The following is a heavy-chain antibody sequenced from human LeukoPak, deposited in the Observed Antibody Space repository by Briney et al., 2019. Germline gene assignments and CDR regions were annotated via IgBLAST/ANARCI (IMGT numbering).Heavy chain of an antibody. V-gene: IGHV4-34*01. J-gene: IGHJ5*02. CDR3: ARGAESRYSSGRAPGRGWYWFDP. CDR1: GGSFSGYY. CDR2: INHSGST. Sequence: PSETLSLTCAVYGGSFSGYYWSWIRQPPGKGLEWIGEINHSGSTNYNPSLKSRVTISVDTSKNQFSLKLSSVTAADTAVYYCARGAESRYSSGRAPGRGWYWFDPWGQGTLVTVSS. D-gene: IGHD6-25*01.